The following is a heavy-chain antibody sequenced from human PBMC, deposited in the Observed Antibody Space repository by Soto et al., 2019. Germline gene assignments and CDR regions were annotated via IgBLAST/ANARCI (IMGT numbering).Heavy chain of an antibody. CDR2: ISYDGSNK. J-gene: IGHJ6*04. Sequence: QVQLVESGGGVVQPGRSLRLSCAASGFTFSSYGMHWVRQAPGKGLEWVAVISYDGSNKYYADSVKGRFTISRDNSKNTLYLQMNSLSAEDTAVYYCAKEDLELRYYYYYGMDVWGEGTTVTVSS. CDR1: GFTFSSYG. D-gene: IGHD1-7*01. CDR3: AKEDLELRYYYYYGMDV. V-gene: IGHV3-30*18.